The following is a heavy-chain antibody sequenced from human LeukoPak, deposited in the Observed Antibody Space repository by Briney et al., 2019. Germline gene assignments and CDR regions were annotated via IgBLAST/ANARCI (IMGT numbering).Heavy chain of an antibody. V-gene: IGHV4-59*08. CDR1: GGSISSYY. J-gene: IGHJ5*01. CDR2: IYYSGST. CDR3: ARVGRKDGNHPPNWFDS. D-gene: IGHD5-24*01. Sequence: SETLSLTCTVSGGSISSYYWSWIRQPPGKGLEWIGYIYYSGSTNYNPSLKSRVTISVDTSKNQFSLKLRSVTAADTAVYYCARVGRKDGNHPPNWFDSWGRGTLVTVSS.